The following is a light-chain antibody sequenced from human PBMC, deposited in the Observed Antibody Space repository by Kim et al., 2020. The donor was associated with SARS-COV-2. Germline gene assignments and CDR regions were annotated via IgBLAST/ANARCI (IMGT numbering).Light chain of an antibody. Sequence: IQMTQSPSTLSASVGDRVTITCRASQSISSWLAWYQQKPGKAPKLLIYKASSLESGVPSRFSGSGSGTEFTLTISSLQPDDFATYYCQQYNSYSYTFGQGTKLEI. CDR3: QQYNSYSYT. J-gene: IGKJ2*01. V-gene: IGKV1-5*03. CDR1: QSISSW. CDR2: KAS.